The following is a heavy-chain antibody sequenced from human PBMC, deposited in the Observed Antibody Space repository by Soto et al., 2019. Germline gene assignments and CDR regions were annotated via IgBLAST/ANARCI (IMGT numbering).Heavy chain of an antibody. CDR3: AKHGDSSGYYWRDYYYGMDV. CDR1: GFTFSSYG. J-gene: IGHJ6*02. CDR2: ISGSGGST. V-gene: IGHV3-23*01. D-gene: IGHD3-22*01. Sequence: GGSLRLSCAASGFTFSSYGMHWVRQAPGKGLEWVSAISGSGGSTYYADSVKGRFTISRDNSKNTLYLQMNSLRAEDTAVYYCAKHGDSSGYYWRDYYYGMDVWGQGTTVTVSS.